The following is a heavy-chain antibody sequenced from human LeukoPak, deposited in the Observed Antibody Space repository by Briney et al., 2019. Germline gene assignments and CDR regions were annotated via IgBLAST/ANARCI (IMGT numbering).Heavy chain of an antibody. D-gene: IGHD2-2*02. V-gene: IGHV3-23*01. CDR2: ISGSGGST. CDR1: GFTFSSYA. J-gene: IGHJ6*03. Sequence: GGSLRLSCAASGFTFSSYAMSWVRQAPGKGLEWVSAISGSGGSTYYADSVKGRFTISRDNSKNTLYLQMNSLRAEDTAVYYCAKAALLCGSTSCYIPKYYYYYYYMDVWGKGTTVTVSS. CDR3: AKAALLCGSTSCYIPKYYYYYYYMDV.